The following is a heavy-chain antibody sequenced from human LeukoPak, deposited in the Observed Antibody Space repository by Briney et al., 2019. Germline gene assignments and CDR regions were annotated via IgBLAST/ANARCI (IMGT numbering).Heavy chain of an antibody. V-gene: IGHV3-53*01. Sequence: GGSLRFSCAAPGFTVSSNYMSWVRQAPGKGLEWVSVIYSGGSTYYADSVKGRFTISRDNSKNTLYLQMNSLRAEDTAVYYCARDSLSGLVQREGHFDYWGQGTLVTVSS. CDR1: GFTVSSNY. D-gene: IGHD6-19*01. J-gene: IGHJ4*02. CDR3: ARDSLSGLVQREGHFDY. CDR2: IYSGGST.